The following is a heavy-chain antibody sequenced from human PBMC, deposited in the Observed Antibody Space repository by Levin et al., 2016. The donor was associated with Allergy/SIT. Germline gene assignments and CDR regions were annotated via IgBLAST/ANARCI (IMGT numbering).Heavy chain of an antibody. CDR1: GFTFGDYA. J-gene: IGHJ3*02. CDR2: ISGSGGST. V-gene: IGHV3-23*01. CDR3: AKDQQAIRFLEWLLAFDI. Sequence: GRSLRLSCTASGFTFGDYAMSWVRQAPGKGLEWVSAISGSGGSTYYADSVKGRFSISRDNSKNTLFLQMSSLRPEDTAVYYCAKDQQAIRFLEWLLAFDIWGQGTLVTVSS. D-gene: IGHD3-3*01.